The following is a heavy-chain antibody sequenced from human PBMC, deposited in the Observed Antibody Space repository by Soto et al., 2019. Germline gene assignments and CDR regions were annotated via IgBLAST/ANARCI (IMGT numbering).Heavy chain of an antibody. V-gene: IGHV1-18*01. CDR2: ISAYNGNT. CDR3: ARDYYGSGRLNAHNWFDP. D-gene: IGHD3-10*01. CDR1: GYTFTSYG. Sequence: QVQLVQSGAEVKKPGASAKVSCKASGYTFTSYGISWVRQAPGQGLEWMGWISAYNGNTNYAQKLQGRVTMTTNTSTSTAYMELRSLRSDDTAVYYCARDYYGSGRLNAHNWFDPWGQGTLVTVSS. J-gene: IGHJ5*02.